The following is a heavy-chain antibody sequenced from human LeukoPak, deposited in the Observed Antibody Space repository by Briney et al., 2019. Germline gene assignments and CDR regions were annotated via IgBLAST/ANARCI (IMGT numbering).Heavy chain of an antibody. D-gene: IGHD6-25*01. V-gene: IGHV3-7*01. Sequence: GGSLRLSCAASGFTFTNNFMSWVRQVPGKGLEWVANIKQDGSETTYADSVRGRFTIFRDNAKDSVYLQMNSLRAEDSAVYYCARRSAAKDAFDIWGQGTMVTVSS. J-gene: IGHJ3*02. CDR3: ARRSAAKDAFDI. CDR2: IKQDGSET. CDR1: GFTFTNNF.